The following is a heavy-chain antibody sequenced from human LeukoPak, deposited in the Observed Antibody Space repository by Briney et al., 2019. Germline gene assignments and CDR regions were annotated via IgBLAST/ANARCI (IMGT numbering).Heavy chain of an antibody. V-gene: IGHV4-61*02. CDR2: IYTSWSP. D-gene: IGHD2-21*02. J-gene: IGHJ4*02. Sequence: SETLSLTCTVSGYSISSGYYWGWIRQPAGQGLEWIGRIYTSWSPNYNPSLNSQVTISVDTSNNQFSLKLSPVTAADTAVYYCARETVYCGGDCYPIDYWGQGTLVTVSS. CDR3: ARETVYCGGDCYPIDY. CDR1: GYSISSGYY.